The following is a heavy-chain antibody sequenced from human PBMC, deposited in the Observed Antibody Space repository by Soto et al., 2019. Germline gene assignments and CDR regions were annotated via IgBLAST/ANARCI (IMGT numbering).Heavy chain of an antibody. J-gene: IGHJ6*02. Sequence: PGGSLSLSCAASGFTFSSYWMSWVRQAPGKGLEWVANIKQDGSEKYYVDSVKGRFTISRDNAKNSLYLQMNSLRAEDTAVYYCARDRYSYYDFWSGSLPYYYFGMDVWGQGTTVTVSS. D-gene: IGHD3-3*01. CDR1: GFTFSSYW. CDR3: ARDRYSYYDFWSGSLPYYYFGMDV. V-gene: IGHV3-7*01. CDR2: IKQDGSEK.